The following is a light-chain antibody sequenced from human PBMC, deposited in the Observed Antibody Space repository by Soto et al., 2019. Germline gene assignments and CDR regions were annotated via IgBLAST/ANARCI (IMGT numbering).Light chain of an antibody. CDR2: GAS. CDR3: QQYNNWPPT. Sequence: EIVLTHSPATLSLSPGERATLSCSSSQSVSSYLAWYQQKPGQAPRLLIYGASTRAIGIPARFSGSGSGTEFTLTIRSLQSEDFAVYYCQQYNNWPPTFGQGTRLEIK. J-gene: IGKJ5*01. V-gene: IGKV3-15*01. CDR1: QSVSSY.